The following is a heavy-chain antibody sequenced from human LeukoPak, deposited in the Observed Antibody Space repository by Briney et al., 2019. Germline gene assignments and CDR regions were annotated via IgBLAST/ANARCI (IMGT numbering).Heavy chain of an antibody. V-gene: IGHV3-23*01. CDR1: GFTFSSYA. J-gene: IGHJ5*02. Sequence: PGGSLRLSCAASGFTFSSYAMSWVRQAPGKGLEWVSAISGSATTYYADSVRGRFIISRDNSKNTLYLQMSSLRAEDTAVYYCARDNSVRDEAWWFNPWGQGTLVTVSS. D-gene: IGHD5-24*01. CDR2: ISGSATT. CDR3: ARDNSVRDEAWWFNP.